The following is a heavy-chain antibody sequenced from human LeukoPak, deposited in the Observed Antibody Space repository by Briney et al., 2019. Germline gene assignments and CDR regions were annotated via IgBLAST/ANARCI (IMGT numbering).Heavy chain of an antibody. CDR1: GYSFTSYW. V-gene: IGHV5-10-1*01. D-gene: IGHD6-13*01. CDR3: ARQAAAHDAFDI. J-gene: IGHJ3*02. Sequence: GEPLKISCKGSGYSFTSYWISWVRQMPGKGLEWMGRIDPSDSYTNYSPSFQGHVTISADKSISTAYLQWSSLKASDTAMYYCARQAAAHDAFDIWGQGTMVTVSS. CDR2: IDPSDSYT.